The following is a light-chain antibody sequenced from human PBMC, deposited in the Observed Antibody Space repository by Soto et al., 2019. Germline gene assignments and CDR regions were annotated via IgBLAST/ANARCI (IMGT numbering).Light chain of an antibody. J-gene: IGLJ3*02. CDR2: DVG. CDR3: CSYTSSTTWV. V-gene: IGLV2-14*03. Sequence: QSVLTQPASVSGSPGQSITISCTGTSSDFGGYNYVSWYQQHPGKAPKLMLYDVGSRPSGVSNRFSGSKSGNTASLTISGLQAEDEADYYCCSYTSSTTWVFGGGTKVTVL. CDR1: SSDFGGYNY.